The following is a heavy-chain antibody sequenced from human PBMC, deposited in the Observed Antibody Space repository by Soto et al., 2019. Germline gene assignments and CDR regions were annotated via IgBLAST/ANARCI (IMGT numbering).Heavy chain of an antibody. V-gene: IGHV1-3*01. CDR1: GYTFTSYA. CDR3: ARALGVVTDDY. D-gene: IGHD2-15*01. CDR2: INAGNGNT. J-gene: IGHJ4*02. Sequence: QVQLVQSGAEVKKPGASVKVSCKASGYTFTSYAMHWVRQAPGQRLEWMGWINAGNGNTKYSQKFQGRVTITRDTSASTAYMELSSLRPEDTAVYYCARALGVVTDDYWGQGTLVTVSS.